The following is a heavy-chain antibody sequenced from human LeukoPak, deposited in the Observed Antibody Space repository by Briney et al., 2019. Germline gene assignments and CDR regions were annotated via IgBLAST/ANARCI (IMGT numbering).Heavy chain of an antibody. D-gene: IGHD6-6*01. V-gene: IGHV4-39*07. Sequence: SETLSLTCTVSGGSISSSSYYWGWIRQPPGKGLEWIGSIYYSGSTYYNPSLKSRVTISVDTSKNQFSLKLSSVTAADTAVYYCARDNVGSSSPYRPNWFDPWGQGTLVTVSS. CDR2: IYYSGST. CDR3: ARDNVGSSSPYRPNWFDP. CDR1: GGSISSSSYY. J-gene: IGHJ5*02.